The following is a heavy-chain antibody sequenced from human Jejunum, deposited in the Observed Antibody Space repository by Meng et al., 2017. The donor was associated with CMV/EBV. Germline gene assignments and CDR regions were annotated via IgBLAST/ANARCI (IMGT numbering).Heavy chain of an antibody. CDR1: GISVTSYV. Sequence: GISVTSYVLYWVREAAGEGVWWVAIIWHDGRKAYDADSEKGRITISREDSKNMVNLQMDRLRDDDTVVYHCGRDCDTSSRYGWFDPWGQGTLVTVSS. CDR2: IWHDGRKA. CDR3: GRDCDTSSRYGWFDP. D-gene: IGHD6-13*01. V-gene: IGHV3-33*01. J-gene: IGHJ5*02.